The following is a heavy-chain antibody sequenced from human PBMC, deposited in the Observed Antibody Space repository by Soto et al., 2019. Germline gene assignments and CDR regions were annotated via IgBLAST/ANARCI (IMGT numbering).Heavy chain of an antibody. CDR2: ISHSGTYT. CDR3: ARVPISMGSGWYDFDF. Sequence: QVQLVESGGGLVKPGGSLRLSCAASGFTFSDDYMSWIRQAPGKGLEWVSYISHSGTYTNYADSVKGRFTISRDNAKNSLYLQMNSLRAEDTAVFYCARVPISMGSGWYDFDFWGQGTVVTVSS. V-gene: IGHV3-11*06. CDR1: GFTFSDDY. D-gene: IGHD6-19*01. J-gene: IGHJ4*02.